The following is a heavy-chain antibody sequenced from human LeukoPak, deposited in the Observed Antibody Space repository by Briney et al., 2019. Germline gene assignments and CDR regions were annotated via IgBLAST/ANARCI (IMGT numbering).Heavy chain of an antibody. CDR1: GFTFSSYG. J-gene: IGHJ4*02. CDR3: AKGLERESRLDS. Sequence: GGSLRLSCAASGFTFSSYGMHWVRQAPGKGLEWVAVMSYDGSNKYYADSVKGRFTISRDNSKNTLYLQMNSLRAEDTALYYCAKGLERESRLDSWGQGTLVTVSS. CDR2: MSYDGSNK. V-gene: IGHV3-30*18. D-gene: IGHD1-1*01.